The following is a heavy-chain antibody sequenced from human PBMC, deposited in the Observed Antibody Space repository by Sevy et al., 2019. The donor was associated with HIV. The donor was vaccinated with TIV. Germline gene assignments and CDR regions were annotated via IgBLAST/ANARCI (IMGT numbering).Heavy chain of an antibody. D-gene: IGHD3-16*01. CDR2: ITAPGGRA. Sequence: GGSLRLSCAASGFSINNYAMTWVRQAPGKGLEWVSNITAPGGRAYVADSVKGRFTISSDNSVKKVFLQMDSLRVEDTAIYYCAEAQGEWGTPFALDVWGQGTTVTVSS. V-gene: IGHV3-23*01. CDR1: GFSINNYA. CDR3: AEAQGEWGTPFALDV. J-gene: IGHJ6*02.